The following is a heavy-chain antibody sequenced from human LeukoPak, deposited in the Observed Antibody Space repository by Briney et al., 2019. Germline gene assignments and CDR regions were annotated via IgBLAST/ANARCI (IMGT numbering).Heavy chain of an antibody. CDR2: ISGSGGST. D-gene: IGHD2-15*01. Sequence: GGSLRLSCAASGFSFSSYAMSWVRQAPGKGLEWFSGISGSGGSTYYADSVKGRFTISRGNSKNTLYVQMNSLRAEDTAVYYCAKARGFCSGGSCYNPFDPWGQGTLVTVSS. V-gene: IGHV3-23*01. CDR1: GFSFSSYA. J-gene: IGHJ5*02. CDR3: AKARGFCSGGSCYNPFDP.